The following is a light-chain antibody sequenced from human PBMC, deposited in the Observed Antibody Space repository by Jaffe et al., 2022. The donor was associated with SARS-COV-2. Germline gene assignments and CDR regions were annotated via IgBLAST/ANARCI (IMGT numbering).Light chain of an antibody. CDR2: GAS. J-gene: IGKJ2*01. Sequence: DIQMTQSPSSLSQSVGDRVTITCRASQTISSYLNWYQQKPGRAPKLLISGASGLQSGVPSRFSGSGSGTDFTLTITSLQPEDFATYYCQQSYSTPYTFGQGTKLEIK. CDR3: QQSYSTPYT. CDR1: QTISSY. V-gene: IGKV1-39*01.